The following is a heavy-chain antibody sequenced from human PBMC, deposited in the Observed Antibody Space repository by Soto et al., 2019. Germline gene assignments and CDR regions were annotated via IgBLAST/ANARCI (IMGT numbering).Heavy chain of an antibody. J-gene: IGHJ4*02. Sequence: ASVKVSCKASGXTFSSYAISWVRQAPGQGLEWMGGVIPIFGTANYAQKFQGRVTITADESTSTAYMELSSLRSEDTAVYYCARDQIDVVVAETGFYFDYWGQGTLVTVSS. D-gene: IGHD2-15*01. CDR3: ARDQIDVVVAETGFYFDY. V-gene: IGHV1-69*13. CDR1: GXTFSSYA. CDR2: VIPIFGTA.